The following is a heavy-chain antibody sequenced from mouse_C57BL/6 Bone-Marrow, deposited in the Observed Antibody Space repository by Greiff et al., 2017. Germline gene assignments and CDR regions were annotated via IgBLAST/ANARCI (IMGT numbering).Heavy chain of an antibody. D-gene: IGHD2-2*01. CDR1: GYSFTGYY. J-gene: IGHJ3*01. Sequence: DVKLVESGPELVKPGASVKISCKASGYSFTGYYMHWVKQSHGNILDWIGYIYPYNGVSSYNQKFKGKATLTVDKSSSTAYMELRSLTSEDSAVYYCARSGGYDGFAYWGQGTLVTVSA. V-gene: IGHV1-31*01. CDR2: IYPYNGVS. CDR3: ARSGGYDGFAY.